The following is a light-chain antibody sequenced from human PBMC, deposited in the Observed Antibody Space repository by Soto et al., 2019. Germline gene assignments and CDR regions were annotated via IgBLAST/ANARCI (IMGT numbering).Light chain of an antibody. CDR1: QSVSSN. J-gene: IGKJ1*01. CDR3: QQYNNWWT. CDR2: GAS. V-gene: IGKV3-15*01. Sequence: QSPATLSVSPGERATLSCRASQSVSSNLAWYQQKPGQAPRLLIYGASTRATGIPARFSGSGSGTEFTLTISSLQSEDFAVYYCQQYNNWWTFGQGTKVEIK.